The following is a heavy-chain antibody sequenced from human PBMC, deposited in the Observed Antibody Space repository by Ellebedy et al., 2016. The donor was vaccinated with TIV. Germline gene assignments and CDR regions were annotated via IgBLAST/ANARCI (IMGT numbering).Heavy chain of an antibody. V-gene: IGHV3-11*01. CDR1: GFPVRDYY. J-gene: IGHJ5*02. Sequence: GESLKISXAASGFPVRDYYMSWIRQAPGKGPEWVSSIESGGTTVSYADSVRGRFTISRDIANNSVHLEMHSLRVDDTAVYYCARDGVSATTYWFEPWGQGTLVTVSS. CDR2: IESGGTTV. CDR3: ARDGVSATTYWFEP. D-gene: IGHD2-21*02.